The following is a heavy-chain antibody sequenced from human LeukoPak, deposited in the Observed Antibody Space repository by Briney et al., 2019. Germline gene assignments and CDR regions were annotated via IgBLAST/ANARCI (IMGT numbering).Heavy chain of an antibody. J-gene: IGHJ4*02. CDR3: AALRYFDWLSLDY. Sequence: PGGSLRLSCAASGFTFSNYGMNWVRQPPGKGLEWVSAISGSGGSTYYADSVKGRFTISRDNSKNTLYLQMSSLRAEDTAGYYCAALRYFDWLSLDYWGQGTLVTVSS. CDR1: GFTFSNYG. V-gene: IGHV3-23*01. D-gene: IGHD3-9*01. CDR2: ISGSGGST.